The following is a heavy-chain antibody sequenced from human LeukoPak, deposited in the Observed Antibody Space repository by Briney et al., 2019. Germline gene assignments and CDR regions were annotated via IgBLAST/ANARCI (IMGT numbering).Heavy chain of an antibody. J-gene: IGHJ5*02. CDR3: AREGIKIFGGWAPFDP. CDR2: VNPLSGGP. Sequence: ASVKVSCKASGYTFTDNYIHWVRQAPGQGLEWMGWVNPLSGGPMYAQKFQGRVTMTRDTSLSTAYIELNGLKSDDTAIYYCAREGIKIFGGWAPFDPWGQGTLVTVS. CDR1: GYTFTDNY. V-gene: IGHV1-2*02. D-gene: IGHD3-3*01.